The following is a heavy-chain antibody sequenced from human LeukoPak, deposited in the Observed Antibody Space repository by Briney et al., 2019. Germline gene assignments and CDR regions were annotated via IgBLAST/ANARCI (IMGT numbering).Heavy chain of an antibody. D-gene: IGHD2-2*01. CDR1: GFTFRSLG. Sequence: PGGSLRLSCAASGFTFRSLGMNGSPKAPGKGLEWSSSISSSSSYIYYADSVKGRFTISRDNAKNSLYLEMNSLRAEDTAVYYCARVCCSNTSPYYFDKWGQGTLVTVSS. CDR2: ISSSSSYI. V-gene: IGHV3-21*01. CDR3: ARVCCSNTSPYYFDK. J-gene: IGHJ4*02.